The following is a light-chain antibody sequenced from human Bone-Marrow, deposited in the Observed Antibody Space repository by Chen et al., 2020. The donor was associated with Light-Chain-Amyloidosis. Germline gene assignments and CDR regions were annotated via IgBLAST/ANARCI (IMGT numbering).Light chain of an antibody. CDR1: SSDVGGYNY. V-gene: IGLV2-14*01. J-gene: IGLJ2*01. CDR2: DVS. Sequence: QSALTQPASVSGSPGPSLTIPCTGTSSDVGGYNYVSWYQQHPGKAPKLMIYDVSNRPSGVSNRFSGSKSGNTASLTISGLQAEDEADYYCSSYTSSSVVFGGGTKLTVL. CDR3: SSYTSSSVV.